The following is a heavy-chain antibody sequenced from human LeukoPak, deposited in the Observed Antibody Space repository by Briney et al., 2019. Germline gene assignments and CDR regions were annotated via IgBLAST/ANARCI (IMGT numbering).Heavy chain of an antibody. V-gene: IGHV3-30*18. CDR1: GFTFSIYG. Sequence: GGSLRLSCAASGFTFSIYGMHWVRQAPGKGLEWVAVISYDGSNKYYADSVKGRFTISRDNSKNTLYLQMNSLRAEDTAVYYCAKGLRRYDILTGLDYWGQGTLVTVSS. CDR3: AKGLRRYDILTGLDY. D-gene: IGHD3-9*01. J-gene: IGHJ4*02. CDR2: ISYDGSNK.